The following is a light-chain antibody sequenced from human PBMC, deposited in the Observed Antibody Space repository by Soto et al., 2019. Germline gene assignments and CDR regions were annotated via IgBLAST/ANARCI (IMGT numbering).Light chain of an antibody. CDR1: QSISSSY. CDR3: QQYGSSPLT. J-gene: IGKJ4*01. V-gene: IGKV3-20*01. Sequence: EIVFTQSPYTLYLSPWRIASLSFRSSQSISSSYLAWYQQRPGQAPRLLIYGASSRATGIPDRFSGSGSGTDFTLTISRLEPEDFAVYYCQQYGSSPLTFGGGTKVDIK. CDR2: GAS.